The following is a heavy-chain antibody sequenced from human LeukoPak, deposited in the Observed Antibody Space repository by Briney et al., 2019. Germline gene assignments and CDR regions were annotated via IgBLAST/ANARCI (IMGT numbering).Heavy chain of an antibody. Sequence: GASLRLSCAASGFTFSSYAMNWVRQALGKGPEWVAAVSESGVTTYYADSVKGRFAISRDNSKNKVYLQMSSLRDDDTAVYYRATRYSSFLGTGWFVFDYWGQGTLVTVSS. CDR1: GFTFSSYA. J-gene: IGHJ4*02. D-gene: IGHD6-6*01. CDR2: VSESGVTT. V-gene: IGHV3-23*01. CDR3: ATRYSSFLGTGWFVFDY.